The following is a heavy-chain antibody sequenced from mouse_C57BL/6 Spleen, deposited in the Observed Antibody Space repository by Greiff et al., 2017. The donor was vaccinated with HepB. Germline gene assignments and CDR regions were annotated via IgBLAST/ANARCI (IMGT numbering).Heavy chain of an antibody. J-gene: IGHJ4*01. Sequence: QVQLQQPGAELVRPGSSVKLSCKASGYTFTSYWMHWVKQRPIQGLEWIGNIDPSDSETHYNQKFKDKATLTVDKSSSTAYTQLSSLTSEDSAVYYCARWRSLYAMDYWDQGTSVTVSS. CDR1: GYTFTSYW. D-gene: IGHD6-2*01. CDR3: ARWRSLYAMDY. V-gene: IGHV1-52*01. CDR2: IDPSDSET.